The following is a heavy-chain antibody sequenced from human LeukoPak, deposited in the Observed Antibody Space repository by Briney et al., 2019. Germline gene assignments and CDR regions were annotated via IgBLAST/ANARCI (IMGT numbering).Heavy chain of an antibody. CDR2: ISATGGTT. J-gene: IGHJ3*02. CDR3: ARGYSVPLPFRGVIIGRAFDI. Sequence: GGSLRLSCAASGFTVSDYSMSWVRQAPGKGLEWVSAISATGGTTYYADSVKGRFIISRDNSKNTLYLQMNSLRAEDTAVYYCARGYSVPLPFRGVIIGRAFDIWGQGTVVTVSS. V-gene: IGHV3-23*01. CDR1: GFTVSDYS. D-gene: IGHD3-10*01.